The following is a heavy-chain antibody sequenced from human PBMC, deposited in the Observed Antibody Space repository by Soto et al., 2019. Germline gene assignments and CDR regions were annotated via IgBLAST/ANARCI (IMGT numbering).Heavy chain of an antibody. CDR2: INPNGGST. J-gene: IGHJ6*03. CDR1: GYTFINYY. V-gene: IGHV1-46*03. Sequence: ASVKVSCKASGYTFINYYIHWVRQAPGQGLEWMGVINPNGGSTVYAQKFQGRVTLTRDTSTSAVYVELSSLRSDDTAVYFCVRATAARQRDYSYHYYLHIWGKGTTVTVSS. CDR3: VRATAARQRDYSYHYYLHI. D-gene: IGHD6-6*01.